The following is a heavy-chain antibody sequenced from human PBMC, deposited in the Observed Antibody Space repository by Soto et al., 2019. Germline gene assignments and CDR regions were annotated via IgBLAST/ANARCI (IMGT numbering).Heavy chain of an antibody. V-gene: IGHV4-34*01. Sequence: ETLSLTCAVYGGSFSGYYWSWIRQPPGKGLEWIGEINHSGSTNYNPSLKSRVTISVDTSKNQFSLKLSSVTAADTAVYYCARVYCSGGSCYFDAVFDIWGQGTMVTVSS. D-gene: IGHD2-15*01. CDR2: INHSGST. CDR3: ARVYCSGGSCYFDAVFDI. CDR1: GGSFSGYY. J-gene: IGHJ3*02.